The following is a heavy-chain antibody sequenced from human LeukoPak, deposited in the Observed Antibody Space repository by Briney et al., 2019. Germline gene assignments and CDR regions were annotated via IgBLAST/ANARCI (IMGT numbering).Heavy chain of an antibody. Sequence: SETLSLTCTVSGGSIRSYYRSWIRQPPGKGLEWIGYVYYSGSTNYNPSLKSRVTISVDTSKNQFSLKLSSVTAADTAVYYCARLTKDYCYGMDVWGQGTTVTVSS. CDR1: GGSIRSYY. J-gene: IGHJ6*02. V-gene: IGHV4-59*01. CDR2: VYYSGST. D-gene: IGHD3-3*01. CDR3: ARLTKDYCYGMDV.